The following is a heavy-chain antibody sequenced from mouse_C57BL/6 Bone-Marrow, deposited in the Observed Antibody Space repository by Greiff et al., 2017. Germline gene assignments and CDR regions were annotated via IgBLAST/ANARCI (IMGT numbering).Heavy chain of an antibody. V-gene: IGHV1-74*01. CDR3: AISFYSNYLYAMDY. Sequence: QVQLQQPGAELVKPGASVKVSCKASGYTFTSYWMHWVKQRPGQGLEWIGRIHPSDSDTNYNQKFKGKATLTVDKSSSTAYMQLSSLTSEDSAVYYCAISFYSNYLYAMDYWGQGNSVTVSA. CDR2: IHPSDSDT. CDR1: GYTFTSYW. J-gene: IGHJ4*01. D-gene: IGHD2-5*01.